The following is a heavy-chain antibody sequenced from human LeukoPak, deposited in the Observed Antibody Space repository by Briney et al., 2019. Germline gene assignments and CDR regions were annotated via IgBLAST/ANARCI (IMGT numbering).Heavy chain of an antibody. J-gene: IGHJ5*02. Sequence: SETLSLTCTVSGGSITNYYWSWIRQPPGKGLEWIGYIYYSGSTNYNPSLKSRVTISVDTSNNQFSRRLSSVTAADTAVYYCARSTRSWFDPWGQGTLVTVSS. D-gene: IGHD3-10*01. CDR1: GGSITNYY. V-gene: IGHV4-59*01. CDR2: IYYSGST. CDR3: ARSTRSWFDP.